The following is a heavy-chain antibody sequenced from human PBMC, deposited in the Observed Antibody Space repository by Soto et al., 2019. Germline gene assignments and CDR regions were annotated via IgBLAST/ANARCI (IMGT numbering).Heavy chain of an antibody. J-gene: IGHJ4*02. D-gene: IGHD1-26*01. CDR3: AREKIVGSMG. Sequence: QVQLQQWGAGLLKPSETLSLTCAVYGGSFSGYYWSWIRQPPGKGLEWIGEINHSGSTNYNPSLKSRVTLSVDTSKNQFSLKLSSVTAADTAVYYCAREKIVGSMGWGQGTLVTVSS. CDR2: INHSGST. CDR1: GGSFSGYY. V-gene: IGHV4-34*01.